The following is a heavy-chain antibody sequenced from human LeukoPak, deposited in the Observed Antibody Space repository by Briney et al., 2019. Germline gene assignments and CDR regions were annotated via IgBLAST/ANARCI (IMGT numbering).Heavy chain of an antibody. CDR3: ARDRTLYSSGWYNY. CDR1: GFTFSDYY. Sequence: GGSLGLSCAASGFTFSDYYMTWIRQAPGKGLEWVSYISSSGSTIHYADSVKGRFTISRDNAKNSLYLQMNSLRAEDTAVYYCARDRTLYSSGWYNYWGQGTLVTVSS. V-gene: IGHV3-11*01. D-gene: IGHD6-19*01. J-gene: IGHJ4*02. CDR2: ISSSGSTI.